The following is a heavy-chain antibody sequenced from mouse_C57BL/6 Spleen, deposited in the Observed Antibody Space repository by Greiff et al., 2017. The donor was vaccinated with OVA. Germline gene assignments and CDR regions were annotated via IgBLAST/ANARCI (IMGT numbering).Heavy chain of an antibody. J-gene: IGHJ4*01. D-gene: IGHD1-1*01. V-gene: IGHV1-64*01. CDR3: ARETVVAPYYAMDY. CDR1: GYTFTSYW. Sequence: VQLQQPGAELVKPGASVKLSCKASGYTFTSYWMHWVKQRPGQGLEWIGMIHPNSGSTNYNEKFKSKATLTVDKSSSTAYMQLSSLTSEDSAVYYCARETVVAPYYAMDYWGQGTSVTVSS. CDR2: IHPNSGST.